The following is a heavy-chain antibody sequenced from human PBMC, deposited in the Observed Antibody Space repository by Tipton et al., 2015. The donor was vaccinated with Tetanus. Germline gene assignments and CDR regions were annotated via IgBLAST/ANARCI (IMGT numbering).Heavy chain of an antibody. D-gene: IGHD6-13*01. CDR2: IDHSGNT. CDR1: GGSLSSLL. CDR3: ARGRQRLVPAGFDL. J-gene: IGHJ5*02. Sequence: LRLSCTVSGGSLSSLLWTWTRLSPGKGLEWIGYIDHSGNTNYNPSLRSRVTISIGTSNNQFSLKLNSVTAADSAVYYCARGRQRLVPAGFDLWGQGTLVTVSS. V-gene: IGHV4-59*11.